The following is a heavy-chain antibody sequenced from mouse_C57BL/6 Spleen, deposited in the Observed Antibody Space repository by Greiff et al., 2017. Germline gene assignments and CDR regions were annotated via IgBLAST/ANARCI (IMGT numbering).Heavy chain of an antibody. D-gene: IGHD1-1*01. V-gene: IGHV1-54*01. CDR2: INPGSGGT. CDR3: ARDHYYGSRNWYFDV. Sequence: VQLQQSGAELVRPGTSVKVSCKASGYAFTNYLIEWVKQRPGQGLEWIGVINPGSGGTNYNEKFKGKATLTADKSSSTAYMQLSSLTSEDSAVYFGARDHYYGSRNWYFDVWGTGTTVTVSS. J-gene: IGHJ1*03. CDR1: GYAFTNYL.